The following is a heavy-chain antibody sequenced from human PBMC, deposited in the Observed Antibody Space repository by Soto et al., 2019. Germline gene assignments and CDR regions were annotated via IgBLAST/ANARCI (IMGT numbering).Heavy chain of an antibody. CDR3: ARDVEDYPLASVVFDP. V-gene: IGHV1-69*12. Sequence: QVQLVQSGAEVKKPGSSVKVSCKASGGTFSSYAISWVRQAPGQGLEWMGGIIPIFGTANYAQKFQGRVTITAEESTSTAYMELSSLRSEDTAVYYCARDVEDYPLASVVFDPWGQGTLVTVSS. CDR2: IIPIFGTA. D-gene: IGHD2-21*01. J-gene: IGHJ5*02. CDR1: GGTFSSYA.